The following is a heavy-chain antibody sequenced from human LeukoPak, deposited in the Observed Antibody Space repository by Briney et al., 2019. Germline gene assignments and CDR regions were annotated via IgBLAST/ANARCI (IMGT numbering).Heavy chain of an antibody. Sequence: GGSLRLSCAASGFTFSSYGMYWVRQAPGKGLEWVAFTRYDGSNKYYADSVKGRFTISRDNSKNTLYFQMNSLRAEDTAVYYCARGPYYDILTGWRKTYNAFDIWGQGTMVTVSS. CDR2: TRYDGSNK. D-gene: IGHD3-9*01. CDR3: ARGPYYDILTGWRKTYNAFDI. CDR1: GFTFSSYG. J-gene: IGHJ3*02. V-gene: IGHV3-30*02.